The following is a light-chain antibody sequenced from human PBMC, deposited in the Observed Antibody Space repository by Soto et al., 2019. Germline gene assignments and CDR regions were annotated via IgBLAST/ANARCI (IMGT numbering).Light chain of an antibody. V-gene: IGKV3-15*01. Sequence: EIVVTQSPATLSVSPGERATPPCRASQSVSSNLAWYQQKPGQAPRLLIYGASTRATGIPARFSGSGSGTEFTLTISSLQSEDFAVYYWQQYNNWPQTFGQGTKVDIK. CDR3: QQYNNWPQT. J-gene: IGKJ1*01. CDR2: GAS. CDR1: QSVSSN.